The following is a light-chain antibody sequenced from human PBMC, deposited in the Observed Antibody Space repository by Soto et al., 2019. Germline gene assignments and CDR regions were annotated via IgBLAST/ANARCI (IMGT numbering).Light chain of an antibody. CDR3: RHRSDWCN. J-gene: IGKJ5*01. V-gene: IGKV3-11*01. Sequence: EIVLAPCPARVSFSSGAGALHNHRARQSVSNFLAWYQQKPGQAPRLLIYDASNRATGIPVRFSGSGSGTDFTLTSSSLDPEDFVLYYCRHRSDWCNVGQGTQLDIK. CDR1: QSVSNF. CDR2: DAS.